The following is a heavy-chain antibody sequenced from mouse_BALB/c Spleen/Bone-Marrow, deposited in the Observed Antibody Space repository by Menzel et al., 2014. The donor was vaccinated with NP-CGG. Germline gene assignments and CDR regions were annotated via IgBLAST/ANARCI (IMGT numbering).Heavy chain of an antibody. Sequence: VQLQQSGAELVKPGASVKLSCTASGFNIKDTYMHWVKQRPEQGLERIGRIDPANGNTKYDPKFQGKATITADTSSNTAYLQLSSLTSEDTAVYYCTRGYGNYALYYYAMDYWGQGTSVTVSS. V-gene: IGHV14-3*02. CDR1: GFNIKDTY. J-gene: IGHJ4*01. D-gene: IGHD2-10*02. CDR2: IDPANGNT. CDR3: TRGYGNYALYYYAMDY.